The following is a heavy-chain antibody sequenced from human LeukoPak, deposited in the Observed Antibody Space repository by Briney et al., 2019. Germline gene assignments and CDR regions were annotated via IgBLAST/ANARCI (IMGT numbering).Heavy chain of an antibody. J-gene: IGHJ3*02. Sequence: SETLSLTCTVSGGSISSYYWSWIRQPAGKGLEWIGRIYTSGSTNYNPSLKSRVTISVDKSKNHFPLKLSSVTAADTAVYYCARARADGDWGPDAAFDIWGQGTMVTVSS. D-gene: IGHD4-17*01. V-gene: IGHV4-4*07. CDR1: GGSISSYY. CDR3: ARARADGDWGPDAAFDI. CDR2: IYTSGST.